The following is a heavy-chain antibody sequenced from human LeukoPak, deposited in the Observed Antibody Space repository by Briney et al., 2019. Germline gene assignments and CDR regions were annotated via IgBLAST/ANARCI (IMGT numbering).Heavy chain of an antibody. V-gene: IGHV4-4*09. CDR1: GGSISSYY. J-gene: IGHJ3*02. Sequence: SETLSLTCTVSGGSISSYYWSWIRQPPGKGLEWIGYIYTSGSTNYNPSLKSRVTISVDTSKNQFSLKLSSVTAADTPVYYCASHLAAADAFDIWGQGTMVTVSS. CDR3: ASHLAAADAFDI. D-gene: IGHD6-25*01. CDR2: IYTSGST.